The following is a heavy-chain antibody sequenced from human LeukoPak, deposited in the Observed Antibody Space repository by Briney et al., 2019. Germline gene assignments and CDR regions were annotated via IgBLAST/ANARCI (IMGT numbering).Heavy chain of an antibody. CDR1: GFTFSSYG. CDR3: ARDWAGGPHDY. V-gene: IGHV3-74*01. J-gene: IGHJ4*02. CDR2: INSDGSST. Sequence: GGSLRLSCAASGFTFSSYGMHWVRQAPGKGLVWVSRINSDGSSTSYADSVKGRFTISRDNAKNTLYLQMNSLRAEDTAVYYCARDWAGGPHDYWGQGTLVTVSS. D-gene: IGHD3-10*01.